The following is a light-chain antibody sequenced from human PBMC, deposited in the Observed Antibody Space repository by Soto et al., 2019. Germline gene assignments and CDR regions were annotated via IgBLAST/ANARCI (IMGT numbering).Light chain of an antibody. J-gene: IGLJ2*01. Sequence: QSVPTQPPSASGTPGQSVSISCSGSRSNIGTNPVNWYQQLPGTAPKLLFYTNTQRPSGVPDRFSASKSGTSASLAISGLQSEDEADYYCAAWDDSLNSVIFGGGTKVTVL. CDR1: RSNIGTNP. CDR3: AAWDDSLNSVI. V-gene: IGLV1-44*01. CDR2: TNT.